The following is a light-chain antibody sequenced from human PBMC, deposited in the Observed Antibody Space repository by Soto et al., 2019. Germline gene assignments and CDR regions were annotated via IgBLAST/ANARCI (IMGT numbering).Light chain of an antibody. CDR1: SSNIGANND. CDR2: DND. V-gene: IGLV1-40*01. J-gene: IGLJ2*01. CDR3: QSYDSGLSAVL. Sequence: QSVLTQPPSVSGTPGQRVTISCSGGSSNIGANNDVNWYQQLPGTAPKLLIYDNDNRPSGVPDRFSGSKSGTSASLAVTGLQAEDEADYYCQSYDSGLSAVLFGGGTKLTVL.